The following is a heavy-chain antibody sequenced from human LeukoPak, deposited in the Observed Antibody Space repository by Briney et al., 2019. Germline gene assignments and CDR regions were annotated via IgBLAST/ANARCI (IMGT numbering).Heavy chain of an antibody. Sequence: GISLRLSCAASGFTFSSYAMHWVRQAPGKGLEWVAVIWYDGSNKYYADSVKGRFTISRDNSKNTLYLQMNSLRAEDTAVYYCARGIGYNYVDFDYWGQGTLVTVSS. D-gene: IGHD5-24*01. CDR3: ARGIGYNYVDFDY. CDR2: IWYDGSNK. V-gene: IGHV3-33*01. J-gene: IGHJ4*02. CDR1: GFTFSSYA.